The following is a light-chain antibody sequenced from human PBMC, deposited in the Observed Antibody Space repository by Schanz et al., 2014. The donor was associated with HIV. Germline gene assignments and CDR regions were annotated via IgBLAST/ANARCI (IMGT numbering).Light chain of an antibody. J-gene: IGKJ1*01. V-gene: IGKV3-20*01. CDR2: GAS. Sequence: EIVLTQSPGTLSLSPGEGATLSCRASQIIGSAYLAWYQQKPGQTPRLLIYGASSRATGIPDRFSGSGSGTDFTLTISRLEPEDFAVYYCQQYGSSPPWTFGQGTKVEIK. CDR1: QIIGSAY. CDR3: QQYGSSPPWT.